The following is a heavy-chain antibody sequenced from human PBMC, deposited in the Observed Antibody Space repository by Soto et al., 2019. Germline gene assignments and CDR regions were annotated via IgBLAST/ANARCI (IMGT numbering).Heavy chain of an antibody. J-gene: IGHJ6*02. CDR2: IIPIFGTA. CDR3: ARGRYYGSGSRTDYYYYYGMDV. D-gene: IGHD3-10*01. CDR1: GGTFSSYA. V-gene: IGHV1-69*12. Sequence: QVQLVQSGAEVKKPGSSVKVSCKASGGTFSSYAISWVRQAPGHGLEWMGGIIPIFGTANYAQKFQGRVTITADESTSTAYMELSSLRSEDTAVYYCARGRYYGSGSRTDYYYYYGMDVWGQGTTVTVSS.